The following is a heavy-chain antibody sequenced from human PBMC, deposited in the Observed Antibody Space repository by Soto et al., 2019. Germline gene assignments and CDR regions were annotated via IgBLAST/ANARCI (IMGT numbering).Heavy chain of an antibody. D-gene: IGHD7-27*01. V-gene: IGHV1-2*02. J-gene: IGHJ4*02. CDR2: INPNNGGT. CDR3: ARDVSGAPNY. Sequence: QVQLVQSGAEVKEPGASVKASCDTTGYSFTGHGIHWVRQAPGQGPEWMGWINPNNGGTSYGQKFQGRVTLTRDTSINTAFMELSRLRSDATAVYYCARDVSGAPNYWGQGTLVTVSS. CDR1: GYSFTGHG.